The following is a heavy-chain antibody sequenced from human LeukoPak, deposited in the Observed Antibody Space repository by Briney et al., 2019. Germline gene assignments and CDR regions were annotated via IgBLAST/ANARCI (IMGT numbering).Heavy chain of an antibody. CDR3: ASGHDSSSIDY. Sequence: SETLSLTCTVSGGSISSYYWSWIRQPAGKGLEWIGRIYTSGSTNYNPSLKSRVTISVDTSKNQFSLKLSSVTAADTAVYYCASGHDSSSIDYWGQGTLVTVSS. D-gene: IGHD6-13*01. J-gene: IGHJ4*02. CDR2: IYTSGST. V-gene: IGHV4-4*07. CDR1: GGSISSYY.